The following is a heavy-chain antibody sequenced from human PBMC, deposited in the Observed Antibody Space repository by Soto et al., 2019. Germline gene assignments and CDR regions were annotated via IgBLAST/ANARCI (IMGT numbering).Heavy chain of an antibody. V-gene: IGHV4-39*01. D-gene: IGHD3-10*01. CDR2: IYYSGST. CDR1: GGSISSSSYY. J-gene: IGHJ4*02. CDR3: ARIPNYGSGSWLIDY. Sequence: QLQLQESGPGLVKPSETLSLTCTVSGGSISSSSYYWGWIRQPPGKGLEWIGSIYYSGSTYYNPSLKSRVTISVDTSKNQFSLKLSSVTAADTAVYYCARIPNYGSGSWLIDYWGQGTLVTVSS.